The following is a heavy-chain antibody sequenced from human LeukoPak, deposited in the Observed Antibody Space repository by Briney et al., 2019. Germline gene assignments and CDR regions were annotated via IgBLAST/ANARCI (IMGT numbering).Heavy chain of an antibody. J-gene: IGHJ4*02. V-gene: IGHV4-38-2*02. CDR1: GYSISSGYY. Sequence: SETLSLTCTVSGYSISSGYYWGWIRQPPGKGLEWIGSIYHSGSTYYNPSLKSRVTISVDTSKNQFSLKMSSVTAADTAVYYCAREYYYDSSGYMFDYWGQGTLVTVSS. CDR3: AREYYYDSSGYMFDY. CDR2: IYHSGST. D-gene: IGHD3-22*01.